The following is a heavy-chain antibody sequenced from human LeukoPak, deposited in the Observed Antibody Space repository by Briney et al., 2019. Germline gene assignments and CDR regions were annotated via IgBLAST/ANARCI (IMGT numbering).Heavy chain of an antibody. D-gene: IGHD3-10*01. CDR3: AKGPFGSGRLTMSY. Sequence: GRSLRLSCAASGFTFGSYAMHWVRQAPGKGLEWVAVISYDGTNKYYADSVKGRFTISRDNSKNTLYLQMNRLRAEDTSVYSCAKGPFGSGRLTMSYWGQGTLVTVSS. J-gene: IGHJ4*02. CDR1: GFTFGSYA. CDR2: ISYDGTNK. V-gene: IGHV3-30*18.